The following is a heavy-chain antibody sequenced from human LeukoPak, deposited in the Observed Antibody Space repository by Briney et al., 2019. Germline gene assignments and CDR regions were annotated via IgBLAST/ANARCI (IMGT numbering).Heavy chain of an antibody. J-gene: IGHJ4*02. CDR3: ARVSGYSYGYYFDY. CDR2: IIPILGIA. D-gene: IGHD5-18*01. Sequence: ASVKVSCKASGGTFSSYAISWVRQAPGQGLEWMGRIIPILGIANYAQKFQGRVTITADKSTSTAYMEQSSLRSEDTAVYYCARVSGYSYGYYFDYWGQGTLVTVSS. CDR1: GGTFSSYA. V-gene: IGHV1-69*04.